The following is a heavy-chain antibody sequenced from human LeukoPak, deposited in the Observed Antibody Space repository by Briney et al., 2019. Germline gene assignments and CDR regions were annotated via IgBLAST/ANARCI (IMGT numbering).Heavy chain of an antibody. CDR1: GFTFSNYS. J-gene: IGHJ6*03. D-gene: IGHD5-18*01. CDR2: ISPSSHYI. Sequence: KAGGSLRLSCAGSGFTFSNYSSNWVRQAPGKGLEWVSSISPSSHYIYYADSVRGRFTISRDNARNSLYLQMNSLRDEDTAVYYCARDRHTAMVYYYYYMDVWGTGTTVTVSS. V-gene: IGHV3-21*04. CDR3: ARDRHTAMVYYYYYMDV.